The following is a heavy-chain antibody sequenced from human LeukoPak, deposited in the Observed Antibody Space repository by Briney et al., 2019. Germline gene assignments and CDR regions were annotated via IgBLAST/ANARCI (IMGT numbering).Heavy chain of an antibody. CDR2: ISWNSGSI. CDR3: AKDMYSSGWYYFDY. J-gene: IGHJ4*02. V-gene: IGHV3-9*03. Sequence: GGSLTLSCAASGFTFDDYALHWVRQAPGKGLEWVSGISWNSGSIGYADPVKGRFTISRDNAQNSLYLQMNSLRAEDMALYYCAKDMYSSGWYYFDYWGQGTLVTVSS. CDR1: GFTFDDYA. D-gene: IGHD6-19*01.